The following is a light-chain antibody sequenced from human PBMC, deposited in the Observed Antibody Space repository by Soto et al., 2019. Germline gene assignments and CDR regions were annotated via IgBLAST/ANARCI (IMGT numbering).Light chain of an antibody. V-gene: IGKV1-27*01. CDR2: AAS. CDR1: QGIAPY. J-gene: IGKJ4*01. CDR3: QKSNSPVLT. Sequence: DVQMTQSPSSLSASVGDRVTITCRASQGIAPYLAWFQQKPGKVPKLLIYAASTLQSVFPSRFSGSGSGTDLTLPISGLQDEDVEPYCCQKSNSPVLTFGGRNKVEFK.